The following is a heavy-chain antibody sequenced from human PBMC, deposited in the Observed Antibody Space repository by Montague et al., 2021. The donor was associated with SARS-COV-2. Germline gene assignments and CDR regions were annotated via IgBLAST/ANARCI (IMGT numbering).Heavy chain of an antibody. J-gene: IGHJ4*01. Sequence: SLRLSCAASRLPFNGYAMHWVRQAPGKGLEWLTFISHDESNHRYADSVKGRFIISRDNSKNTLYLQMDSLRPEDTAVYYCAREGYRSGSFYIDYWGQGTLVTVSS. CDR1: RLPFNGYA. CDR3: AREGYRSGSFYIDY. CDR2: ISHDESNH. V-gene: IGHV3-30*04. D-gene: IGHD1-26*01.